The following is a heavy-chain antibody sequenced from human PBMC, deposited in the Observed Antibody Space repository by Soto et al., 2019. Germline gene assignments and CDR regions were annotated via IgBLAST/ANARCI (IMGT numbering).Heavy chain of an antibody. J-gene: IGHJ5*02. Sequence: QVQLQESGPGLVKPSETLSLTCTVSGGYISRYSWSWIRQPPGTGLEWIGYIYYSGSTTYSPSLKSRVTISVDTSKNQFSLKLSSVTAADTAVYYCARHGRRYNWNYRYNWFDPWGQGTLVTVSS. CDR1: GGYISRYS. D-gene: IGHD1-7*01. V-gene: IGHV4-59*08. CDR3: ARHGRRYNWNYRYNWFDP. CDR2: IYYSGST.